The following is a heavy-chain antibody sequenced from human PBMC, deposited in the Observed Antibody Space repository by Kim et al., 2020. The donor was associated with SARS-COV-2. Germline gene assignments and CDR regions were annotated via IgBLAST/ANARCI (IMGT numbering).Heavy chain of an antibody. D-gene: IGHD3-22*01. CDR1: GGSFSGYY. Sequence: SETLSLTCAVSGGSFSGYYWSWIRQPPGKGLEWIGEINHSGSTNYNPSLTSRVTISVDTSKNQFSLKLSSVTAADTAVYYCARVLYYYDSSGYYDAFDI. CDR2: INHSGST. CDR3: ARVLYYYDSSGYYDAFDI. V-gene: IGHV4-34*01. J-gene: IGHJ3*02.